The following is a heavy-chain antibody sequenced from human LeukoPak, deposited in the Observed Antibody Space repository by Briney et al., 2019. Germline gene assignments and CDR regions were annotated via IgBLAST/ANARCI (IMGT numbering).Heavy chain of an antibody. Sequence: ASVKVSCKASGYTFTSYYMHWVRQAPGQGLEWMGIINPSGGSTSYAQKFQGRVTMTRDTSTSTVYMELSSLRSEDTAVYYCARCWLSYGAQTYYYYGMDVWGQGTTVTVSS. J-gene: IGHJ6*02. CDR1: GYTFTSYY. CDR3: ARCWLSYGAQTYYYYGMDV. CDR2: INPSGGST. D-gene: IGHD4/OR15-4a*01. V-gene: IGHV1-46*01.